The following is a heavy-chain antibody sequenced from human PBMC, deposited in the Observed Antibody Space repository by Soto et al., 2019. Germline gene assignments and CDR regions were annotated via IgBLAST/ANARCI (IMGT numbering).Heavy chain of an antibody. CDR2: ISYAGSNK. D-gene: IGHD3-22*01. CDR3: ARDQAWLTDYYDSSGYLDY. Sequence: GGSLRLSCAASGFTFSSYAMHWVRQAPGKGLEWVAVISYAGSNKYYADSVKGRFTISRDNSENTLFLQMNSLGAEDTAVYYCARDQAWLTDYYDSSGYLDYWGQGTLVTVSS. J-gene: IGHJ4*02. CDR1: GFTFSSYA. V-gene: IGHV3-30-3*01.